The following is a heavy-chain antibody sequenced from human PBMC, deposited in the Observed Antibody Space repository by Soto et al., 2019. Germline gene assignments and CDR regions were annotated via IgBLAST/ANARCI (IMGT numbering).Heavy chain of an antibody. V-gene: IGHV3-30*18. CDR1: GFTFSSYG. D-gene: IGHD3-9*01. CDR2: ISYDGSNK. CDR3: AKDYQARYFDWLNYYYYGMDL. J-gene: IGHJ6*02. Sequence: VGSLRLSCAASGFTFSSYGMHWVRQAPGKGLEWVAVISYDGSNKYYADSVKGRFTISRDNSKNTLYLQMNSLRAEDTAVYYCAKDYQARYFDWLNYYYYGMDLWGQGTTVTVSS.